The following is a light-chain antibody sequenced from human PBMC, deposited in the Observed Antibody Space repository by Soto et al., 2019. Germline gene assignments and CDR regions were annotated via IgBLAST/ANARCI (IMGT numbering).Light chain of an antibody. V-gene: IGKV1-33*01. CDR3: QQYDNLPPFT. J-gene: IGKJ3*01. CDR2: DAS. CDR1: QDISNY. Sequence: DIQMTQSPSSLSASVGDRVTITCQASQDISNYLNWYQQKPGKAPKLLIYDASNLETGVPSRFSGSGSETDFTITISSLQPEDIATYYCQQYDNLPPFTFGPGTKVDIK.